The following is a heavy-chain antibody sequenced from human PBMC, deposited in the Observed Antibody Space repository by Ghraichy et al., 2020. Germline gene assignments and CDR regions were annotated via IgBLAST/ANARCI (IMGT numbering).Heavy chain of an antibody. V-gene: IGHV4-59*01. CDR2: IYYSGST. CDR1: GGSISSYY. J-gene: IGHJ6*02. CDR3: ARNTAMGFYYYYGMDV. D-gene: IGHD5-18*01. Sequence: SETPSLTCTVSGGSISSYYWSWIRQPPGKGLEWIGYIYYSGSTNYNPSLKSRVTISVDTSKNQFSLKLSSVTAADTAVYYCARNTAMGFYYYYGMDVWGQGTTVTVSS.